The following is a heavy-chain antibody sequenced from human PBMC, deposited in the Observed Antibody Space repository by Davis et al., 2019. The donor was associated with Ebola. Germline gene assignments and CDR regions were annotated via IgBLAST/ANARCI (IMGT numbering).Heavy chain of an antibody. D-gene: IGHD2-15*01. V-gene: IGHV3-49*03. CDR1: GFTFGDYA. CDR2: IRSKAYGGTT. J-gene: IGHJ6*04. Sequence: GESLKISCTASGFTFGDYAMSWFRQAPGKGLEWVGFIRSKAYGGTTEYAASVKGRFTISRDDSKSIAYLQMNSLKTEDTAVYYCTPDIVVVVAALGGGMDVWGKGTTVTVSS. CDR3: TPDIVVVVAALGGGMDV.